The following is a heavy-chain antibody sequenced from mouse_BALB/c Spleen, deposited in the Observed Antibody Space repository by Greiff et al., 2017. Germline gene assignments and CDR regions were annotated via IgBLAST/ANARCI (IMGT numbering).Heavy chain of an antibody. Sequence: QVQLQQSGAELVRPGSSVKISCKASGYAFSSYWMNWVKQRPGQGLEWIGQIYPGDGDTNYNGKFKGKATLTADKSSSTAYMQLSSLTSEDSAVYFCARRAYYGNLYYAMDYWGQGTSVTVSS. CDR3: ARRAYYGNLYYAMDY. CDR1: GYAFSSYW. J-gene: IGHJ4*01. V-gene: IGHV1-80*01. CDR2: IYPGDGDT. D-gene: IGHD2-10*01.